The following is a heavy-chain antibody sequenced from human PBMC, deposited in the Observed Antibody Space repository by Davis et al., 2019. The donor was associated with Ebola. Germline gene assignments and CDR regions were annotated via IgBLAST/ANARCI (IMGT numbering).Heavy chain of an antibody. Sequence: PGGSLRLSCAASGFTFSSYWMSWVRQAPGKGLEWVANIKQDGSEKYYVDSVKGRFTISRDNAKNSLYLQMNSLRAEDTAVYYCARGVTIASGAFDIWGQGTMVTVSS. J-gene: IGHJ3*02. CDR1: GFTFSSYW. D-gene: IGHD4-11*01. V-gene: IGHV3-7*01. CDR3: ARGVTIASGAFDI. CDR2: IKQDGSEK.